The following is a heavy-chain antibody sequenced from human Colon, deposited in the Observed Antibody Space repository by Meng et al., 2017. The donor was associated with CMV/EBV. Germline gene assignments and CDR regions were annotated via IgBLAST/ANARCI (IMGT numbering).Heavy chain of an antibody. CDR3: ARSGGSYSPFDY. D-gene: IGHD1-26*01. CDR1: GDSFNAYY. J-gene: IGHJ4*02. CDR2: VFHSGT. Sequence: SETLSLTCTVSGDSFNAYYWSWIRQSPGKGLEWIGYVFHSGTNYNPSLKSRVTISVDTSKNQFSLKLSSVTAADTAVYYCARSGGSYSPFDYWGQGTLVTVSS. V-gene: IGHV4-59*01.